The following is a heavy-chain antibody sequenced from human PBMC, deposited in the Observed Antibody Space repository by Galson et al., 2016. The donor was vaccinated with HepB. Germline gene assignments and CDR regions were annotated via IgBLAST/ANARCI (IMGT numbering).Heavy chain of an antibody. CDR2: IFYSGSA. Sequence: TLSLTCSVSGGSIRSAAYYWSWIRQYPGKGLEWIGHIFYSGSAYHNPSLQSPVTISVDTSKNHFSLRLRFVTAADTAFYYCARDPEDHILTAHYTGSGGLDPWGQGILVTVSS. D-gene: IGHD3-9*01. CDR1: GGSIRSAAYY. V-gene: IGHV4-31*01. J-gene: IGHJ5*02. CDR3: ARDPEDHILTAHYTGSGGLDP.